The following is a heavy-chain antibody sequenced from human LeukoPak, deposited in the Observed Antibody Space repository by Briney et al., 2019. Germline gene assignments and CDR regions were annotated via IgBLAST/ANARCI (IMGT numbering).Heavy chain of an antibody. CDR3: ARVSDPYYYDSSGYQDV. Sequence: SETLSLTCAVYGGSFSGYYWSWIRQPPGKGLEWIGEINHSGSTNYNPSLKSRVTISVDTSKNQFSLKLSSVTAADTAVYYCARVSDPYYYDSSGYQDVWGQGTTVTVSS. J-gene: IGHJ6*02. CDR2: INHSGST. D-gene: IGHD3-22*01. CDR1: GGSFSGYY. V-gene: IGHV4-34*09.